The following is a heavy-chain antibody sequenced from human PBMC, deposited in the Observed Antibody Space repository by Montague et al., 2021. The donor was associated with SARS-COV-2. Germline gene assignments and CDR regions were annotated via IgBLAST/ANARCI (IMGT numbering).Heavy chain of an antibody. CDR1: GSSISSSSYY. Sequence: SETLSLTCTVSGSSISSSSYYWGWIRQPPEKGLEWIGSIYYSGSTYYNPSLKSRVTVSVDTSKNQFSLKLSSVTAADTAVYYCARESGSGSYLVYWGQGTLVTVSS. J-gene: IGHJ4*02. V-gene: IGHV4-39*01. CDR3: ARESGSGSYLVY. CDR2: IYYSGST. D-gene: IGHD3-10*01.